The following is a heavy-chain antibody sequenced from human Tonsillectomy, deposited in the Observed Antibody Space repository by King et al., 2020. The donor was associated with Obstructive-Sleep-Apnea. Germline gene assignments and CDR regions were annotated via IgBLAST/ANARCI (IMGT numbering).Heavy chain of an antibody. D-gene: IGHD6-13*01. Sequence: QLVQSGAEVKKPGASCKFSCKASCYTFTSYGISWVRQSPGQGLEWMVWISAYTDNTNYAQKLQGRITMTTYTSTSTVYMELRGLRSDDTAVYYCARDHSVGIIAAGTPIGYWGQGTPVTVSS. CDR3: ARDHSVGIIAAGTPIGY. CDR2: ISAYTDNT. J-gene: IGHJ4*02. V-gene: IGHV1-18*01. CDR1: CYTFTSYG.